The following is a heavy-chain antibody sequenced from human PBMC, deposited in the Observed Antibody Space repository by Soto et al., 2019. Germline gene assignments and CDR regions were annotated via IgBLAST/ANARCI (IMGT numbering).Heavy chain of an antibody. CDR1: GFTFSTYA. J-gene: IGHJ6*03. Sequence: SGGSLRLSCAASGFTFSTYAMSWVRQAPGGGPEWVSTFSGRAGRTSGRTYYADSVKRRFTISRDNAMNSLYLQMNSLRAEDTTVYYCGGPGATPGGGDFCSHLDVWVNGTSVPVP. CDR3: GGPGATPGGGDFCSHLDV. CDR2: FSGRAGRTSGRT. D-gene: IGHD3-3*01. V-gene: IGHV3-21*06.